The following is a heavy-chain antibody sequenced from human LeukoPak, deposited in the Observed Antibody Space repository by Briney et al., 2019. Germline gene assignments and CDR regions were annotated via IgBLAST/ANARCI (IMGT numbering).Heavy chain of an antibody. V-gene: IGHV4-4*07. J-gene: IGHJ4*02. Sequence: SETLSLTCNVSGVSISSYYWSWIRQPAGKGLEWIGRIYTSGSTNYNPSLKSRVTISVDTSKNQFSLKLSSVTAADTAVYYCARVGEQHHIDYWGQGTLVTVSS. CDR3: ARVGEQHHIDY. D-gene: IGHD6-13*01. CDR1: GVSISSYY. CDR2: IYTSGST.